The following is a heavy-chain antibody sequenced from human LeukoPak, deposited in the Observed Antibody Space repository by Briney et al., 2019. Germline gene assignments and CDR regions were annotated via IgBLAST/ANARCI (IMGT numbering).Heavy chain of an antibody. CDR3: ARGHYGGNPYYFDY. Sequence: ASVKVSCKASGYTFTGYYMHWVRQVPGQGLEWMGRINPNSGGTNYAQKFQGRVTMTRDTSISTAYMELSRLRSDDTAVYYCARGHYGGNPYYFDYWGQGTLVTVSS. D-gene: IGHD4/OR15-4a*01. V-gene: IGHV1-2*06. CDR2: INPNSGGT. J-gene: IGHJ4*02. CDR1: GYTFTGYY.